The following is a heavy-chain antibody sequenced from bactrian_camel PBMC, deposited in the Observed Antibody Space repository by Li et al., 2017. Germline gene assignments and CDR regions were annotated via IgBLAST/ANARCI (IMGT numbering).Heavy chain of an antibody. Sequence: HVQLVESGGGSVQAGGSPRLSCAASGLWYNADCMAWFRQVPGKGREGVAGREGVAAIYTGGDDKYDPARTYYADSVKGRFTISQDSAENTLYLQMNSLKPEDTAMYYCAASELSNDHWWSLRPVDYQDWGQGTQVTVSS. D-gene: IGHD7*01. V-gene: IGHV3S1*01. CDR2: IYTGGDDKYDPART. CDR3: AASELSNDHWWSLRPVDYQD. CDR1: GLWYNADC. J-gene: IGHJ4*01.